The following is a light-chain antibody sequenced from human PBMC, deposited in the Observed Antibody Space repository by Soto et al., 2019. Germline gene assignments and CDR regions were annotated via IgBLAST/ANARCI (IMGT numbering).Light chain of an antibody. Sequence: EIVLTQSPGTLSLSPGERATLSCRPSQSVSSSDLAWYQQKPGQAPRLLIYGASSRATGIPDRFSGSGSGTDFTLTISSLEPEDFAVYYCQQYGNSEYTFGQGTKLEIK. J-gene: IGKJ2*01. CDR1: QSVSSSD. V-gene: IGKV3-20*01. CDR2: GAS. CDR3: QQYGNSEYT.